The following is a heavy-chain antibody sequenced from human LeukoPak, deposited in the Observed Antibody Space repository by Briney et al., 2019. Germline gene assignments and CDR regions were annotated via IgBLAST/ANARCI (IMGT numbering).Heavy chain of an antibody. V-gene: IGHV4-34*01. Sequence: PSETLSLTCSVYGGSFSGYYWSWIRQPPGKGLEWIGEINHSGSTNYNPSLKSRVTISVDTSKNQFSLKLSSVTAADTAVYYCAREKFCSGGRRLEYWGQGTLVTVSS. D-gene: IGHD2-15*01. J-gene: IGHJ4*02. CDR2: INHSGST. CDR1: GGSFSGYY. CDR3: AREKFCSGGRRLEY.